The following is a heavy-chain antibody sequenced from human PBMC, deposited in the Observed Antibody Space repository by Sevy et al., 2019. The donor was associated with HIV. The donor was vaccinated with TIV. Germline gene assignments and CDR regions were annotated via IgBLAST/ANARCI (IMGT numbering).Heavy chain of an antibody. CDR1: GYSFTNHW. J-gene: IGHJ6*02. Sequence: GESLKISCKGSGYSFTNHWIAWVRQMPGRGLEWMGIIYPGDSDTTYSPSFQGQVTITADKSISTTYLQWTSLKASDTAIYYCARYLREYYPSGMDVWGQGTTVTASS. CDR2: IYPGDSDT. D-gene: IGHD2-8*01. V-gene: IGHV5-51*01. CDR3: ARYLREYYPSGMDV.